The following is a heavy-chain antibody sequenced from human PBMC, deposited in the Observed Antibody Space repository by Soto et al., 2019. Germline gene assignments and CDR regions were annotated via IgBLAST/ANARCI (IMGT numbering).Heavy chain of an antibody. Sequence: QVQLQESGPGLVKPSQTLSLTCTVSGCSISSGDYYCSWIRQPPGKVLEWIGYISYSGSTYYNPSLQSRVTISVDTSKNQFSLKLSSVTAADTAVYYCASNSYGYIFYGYWGQGTLVTVSS. CDR2: ISYSGST. CDR1: GCSISSGDYY. V-gene: IGHV4-30-4*01. CDR3: ASNSYGYIFYGY. J-gene: IGHJ4*02. D-gene: IGHD5-18*01.